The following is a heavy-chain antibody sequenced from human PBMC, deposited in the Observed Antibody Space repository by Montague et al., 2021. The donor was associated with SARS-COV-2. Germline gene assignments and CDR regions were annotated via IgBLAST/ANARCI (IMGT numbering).Heavy chain of an antibody. CDR1: GGSISSYY. V-gene: IGHV4-59*01. CDR3: ARERVMIFGVVTLPADFDY. CDR2: IYYCGST. D-gene: IGHD3-3*01. J-gene: IGHJ4*02. Sequence: SETLSLTCTVSGGSISSYYWSWIRQPPGKGLEWIGYIYYCGSTNYNPSLKSRVTISVDTSKNQFSLKLSSVTAADTAVYYCARERVMIFGVVTLPADFDYWGQGTLVTVSS.